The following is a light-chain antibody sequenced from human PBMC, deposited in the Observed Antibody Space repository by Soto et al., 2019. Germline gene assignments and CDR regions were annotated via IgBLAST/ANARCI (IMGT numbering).Light chain of an antibody. CDR2: WAS. CDR3: QQYYSTPLT. Sequence: IVMTQSPDSLAVTLGERATINCKSSQSVLYSSINKNYLTWYQQKPVQPPKLLIYWASTRESGVPDRFSGGGSGTDFTITISRLQAEDVAFYYCQQYYSTPLTFGGGTKVEIK. J-gene: IGKJ4*01. CDR1: QSVLYSSINKNY. V-gene: IGKV4-1*01.